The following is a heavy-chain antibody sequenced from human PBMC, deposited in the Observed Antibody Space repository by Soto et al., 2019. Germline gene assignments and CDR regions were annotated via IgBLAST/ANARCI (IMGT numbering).Heavy chain of an antibody. Sequence: QVQLVESGGDVGQPGGSRTLSCAASRFTFSNYGMHWVRQAPGEGLEWVAVISYDGTNHYYADSVRGRFTLSRDNSKNTLYLHMDRLTSDDTAVYYCASDTKTGVVVPGAPKYWGQGTLVAVSS. CDR1: RFTFSNYG. CDR3: ASDTKTGVVVPGAPKY. CDR2: ISYDGTNH. J-gene: IGHJ4*02. V-gene: IGHV3-30*03. D-gene: IGHD2-2*01.